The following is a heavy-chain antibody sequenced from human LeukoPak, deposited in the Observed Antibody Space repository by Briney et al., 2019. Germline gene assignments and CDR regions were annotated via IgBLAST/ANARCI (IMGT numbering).Heavy chain of an antibody. CDR3: AREMATMGTDY. CDR2: IYYSGST. D-gene: IGHD5-24*01. Sequence: SETLSLTCTVSGGSISSSSYYWGWIRQPPGKGLEWIGSIYYSGSTYYNPSLKSRVTISVDTSKNQFSLKLSSVTAADTAVYYCAREMATMGTDYRGQGTLVTVSS. J-gene: IGHJ4*02. CDR1: GGSISSSSYY. V-gene: IGHV4-39*01.